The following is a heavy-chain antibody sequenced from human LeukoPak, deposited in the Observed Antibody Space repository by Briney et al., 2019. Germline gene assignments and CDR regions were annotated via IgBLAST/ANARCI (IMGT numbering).Heavy chain of an antibody. Sequence: SETLSLTCAVYGWTFSGYYWRWIRQPPGKGLEWIGEINNSGSTNYYPSLMSRVTIFVDTSTNQFSLLQISVLAADTTAYYYAGSRGGPYYYDSSTNRLDYWGQGTLVTASS. J-gene: IGHJ4*02. D-gene: IGHD3-22*01. V-gene: IGHV4-34*08. CDR3: AGSRGGPYYYDSSTNRLDY. CDR1: GWTFSGYY. CDR2: INNSGST.